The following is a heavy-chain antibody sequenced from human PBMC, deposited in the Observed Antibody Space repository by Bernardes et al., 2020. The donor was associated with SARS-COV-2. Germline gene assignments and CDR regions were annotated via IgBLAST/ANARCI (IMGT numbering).Heavy chain of an antibody. CDR2: INPNSGGT. D-gene: IGHD3-22*01. Sequence: ASVKVSCKASGYTFTGYYIHWVRQAPGQGLEWMGWINPNSGGTIYAQKFQGRVTMTRDTSISTAYMELSRLRSDDTAMYYCALPPSNYDRYGMDLWGQGTPVTVSS. J-gene: IGHJ6*02. V-gene: IGHV1-2*02. CDR3: ALPPSNYDRYGMDL. CDR1: GYTFTGYY.